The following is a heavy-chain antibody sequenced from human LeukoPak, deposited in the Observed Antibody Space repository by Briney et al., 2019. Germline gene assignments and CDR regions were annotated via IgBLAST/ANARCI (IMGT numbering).Heavy chain of an antibody. D-gene: IGHD4-17*01. CDR3: VTNRDTDYALGY. J-gene: IGHJ4*02. V-gene: IGHV4-38-2*01. CDR1: SYSMTSAYY. CDR2: VYHSGNT. Sequence: SETLSLTCAVSSYSMTSAYYWGWIRPPPGKGLECIGTVYHSGNTYYNPSLKSRVTMSVDWSKKQFSLNSTSVTAADTAVYYCVTNRDTDYALGYWGQGSLVTVSS.